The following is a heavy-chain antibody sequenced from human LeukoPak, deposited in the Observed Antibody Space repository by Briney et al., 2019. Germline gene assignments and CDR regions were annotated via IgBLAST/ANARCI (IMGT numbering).Heavy chain of an antibody. CDR1: GFPLSRYW. J-gene: IGHJ3*02. CDR2: ITSKTDGGTT. CDR3: ITDHSGGSYPVDAFDI. V-gene: IGHV3-15*01. Sequence: PGGSLRLSCAASGFPLSRYWMAWVRQTPGKGLEWVGRITSKTDGGTTDYAAPLKGRFTISRDDSKNTLYLQMNSLKTEDTAVYYCITDHSGGSYPVDAFDIWGQGTMVIVSS. D-gene: IGHD1-26*01.